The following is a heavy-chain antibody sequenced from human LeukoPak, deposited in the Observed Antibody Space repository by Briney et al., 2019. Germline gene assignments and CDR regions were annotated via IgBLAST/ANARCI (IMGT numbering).Heavy chain of an antibody. Sequence: SETLSLTCSVSGGSVSSSSYYWGWIRQSPGKGLEWIGSISYRGNTYYNPSLRSRVTISADTSENHFSLKLTSVTAADTAVYYCAREEMGSSSWYGLNWFDPWGQGTLVTVSS. J-gene: IGHJ5*02. D-gene: IGHD6-13*01. CDR1: GGSVSSSSYY. V-gene: IGHV4-39*02. CDR2: ISYRGNT. CDR3: AREEMGSSSWYGLNWFDP.